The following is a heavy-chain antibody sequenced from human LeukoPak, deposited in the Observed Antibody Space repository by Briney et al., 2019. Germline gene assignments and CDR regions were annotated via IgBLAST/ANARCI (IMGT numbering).Heavy chain of an antibody. CDR2: IKEDGSER. V-gene: IGHV3-7*03. CDR1: GFTFSRFW. D-gene: IGHD4-17*01. J-gene: IGHJ4*02. CDR3: VTGHYGGYG. Sequence: GGSLRLSCAASGFTFSRFWMNWVRQSPGKGLEWVANIKEDGSERYYGDSVRGRFTISRDNTKSSLFLQMNSLKAEDTGIYYCVTGHYGGYGRGQGTLVTVSS.